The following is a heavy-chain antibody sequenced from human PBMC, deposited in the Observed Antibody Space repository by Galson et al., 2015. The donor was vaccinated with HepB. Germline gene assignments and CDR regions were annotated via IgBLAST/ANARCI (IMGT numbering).Heavy chain of an antibody. CDR1: GFTFSSYA. V-gene: IGHV3-30*04. J-gene: IGHJ6*02. Sequence: SLRLSCAASGFTFSSYAMHWVRQAPGKGLEWVAVISYDGSNKYYADSVKGRFTISRDNSMNTLYLQMNSLRAEDTAVYYCARGGSAAADPEYYYYYGMDVWGQGTTVTVSS. CDR2: ISYDGSNK. D-gene: IGHD6-13*01. CDR3: ARGGSAAADPEYYYYYGMDV.